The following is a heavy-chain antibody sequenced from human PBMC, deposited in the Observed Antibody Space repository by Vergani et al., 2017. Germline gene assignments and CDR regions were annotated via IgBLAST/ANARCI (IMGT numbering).Heavy chain of an antibody. CDR3: ASDHIAYGMDV. D-gene: IGHD2-21*01. J-gene: IGHJ6*02. Sequence: QVHLQESGPGVVKPSDTLSLTCTVSGGSVTNGNLHWGWIRQPAGRGPEWIGRIYASGTTYYNPSLKSRVTISVHTSKNQFSLELRSVTAADTATYYCASDHIAYGMDVWGQGTSVTVFS. CDR2: IYASGTT. V-gene: IGHV4-61*02. CDR1: GGSVTNGNLH.